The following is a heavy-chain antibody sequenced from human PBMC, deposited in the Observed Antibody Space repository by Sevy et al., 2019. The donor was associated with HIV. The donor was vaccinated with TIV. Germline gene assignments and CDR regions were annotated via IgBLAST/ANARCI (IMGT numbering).Heavy chain of an antibody. CDR1: GFTFHDYA. CDR2: ISWDSHTS. J-gene: IGHJ4*02. CDR3: AKGGQPLALAPDY. V-gene: IGHV3-43D*04. Sequence: GGSLRLSCVASGFTFHDYAMHWVRQAPGKAPEWVSLISWDSHTSYYEDSVKGRFTVSRDNGRNSLYLQMNSLRPEDTALYYCAKGGQPLALAPDYLGQGTLVTVSS. D-gene: IGHD6-13*01.